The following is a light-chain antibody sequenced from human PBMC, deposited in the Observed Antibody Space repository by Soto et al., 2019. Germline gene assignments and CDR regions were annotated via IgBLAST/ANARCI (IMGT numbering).Light chain of an antibody. J-gene: IGKJ1*01. CDR3: QQYTSWT. Sequence: DIQMTHSPSTVAASVGCRCIITCRANQRISSWLAWYQQKTGKVPKLLIYDASSLERGVPSRFSGSGSRTEFTLTISSLQPDDFATYYCQQYTSWTFGQGTKVDIK. V-gene: IGKV1-5*01. CDR2: DAS. CDR1: QRISSW.